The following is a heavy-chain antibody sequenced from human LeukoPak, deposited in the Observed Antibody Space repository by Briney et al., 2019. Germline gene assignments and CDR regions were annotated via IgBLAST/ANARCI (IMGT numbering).Heavy chain of an antibody. J-gene: IGHJ4*02. CDR1: DGSINSYY. D-gene: IGHD2-2*01. V-gene: IGHV4-59*12. CDR3: ARGQDIVVVPAANKYFDY. Sequence: SETLSLTCSVSDGSINSYYWNWIRRPPGKGLEWIGYIYYSGNTNYSPSLKSRVTMSVDTSKNQFSLKLSSVTAADTAVYYCARGQDIVVVPAANKYFDYWGQGTLVTVSS. CDR2: IYYSGNT.